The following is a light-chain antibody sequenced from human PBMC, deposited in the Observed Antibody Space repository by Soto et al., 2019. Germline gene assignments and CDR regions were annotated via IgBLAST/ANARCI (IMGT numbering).Light chain of an antibody. Sequence: SSELTQPPSVSVAPGQTARITCGENNIGTKSVHWYQQKPGQAPVLVVYDDRDRPSGIPERFSGTNSGNTATLTIRRVEAGDEADYYCQVWDNNGMVFGGGTQLTVL. CDR3: QVWDNNGMV. CDR1: NIGTKS. CDR2: DDR. V-gene: IGLV3-21*02. J-gene: IGLJ3*02.